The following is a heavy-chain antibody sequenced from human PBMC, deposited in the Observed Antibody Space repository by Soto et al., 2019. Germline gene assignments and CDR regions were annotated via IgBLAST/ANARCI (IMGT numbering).Heavy chain of an antibody. V-gene: IGHV3-74*01. D-gene: IGHD5-18*01. CDR2: INSDGSST. CDR1: GFTFTSYW. CDR3: TRSITGYSYADT. J-gene: IGHJ5*02. Sequence: EVQLMESGGGLVQPGGSLRLSCAASGFTFTSYWMHWVRQAPGKGLVWVSRINSDGSSTVYVDSVKGRFTISRDNAKNTVYLQMNSLRAEDTAVYYCTRSITGYSYADTWGQGTLVTVSS.